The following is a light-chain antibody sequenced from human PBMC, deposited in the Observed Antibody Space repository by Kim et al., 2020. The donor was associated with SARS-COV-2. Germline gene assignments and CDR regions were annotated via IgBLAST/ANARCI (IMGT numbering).Light chain of an antibody. CDR1: RSVTNK. Sequence: VSPGERATLSCRTSRSVTNKLAWYQQKPAQPPRLRRCGASTRATGVHERYSDSGYRTELTLTVRSRQSEDFEVYNCQQYSNWPPTTFGQGTKLEI. V-gene: IGKV3-15*01. CDR2: GAS. J-gene: IGKJ2*01. CDR3: QQYSNWPPTT.